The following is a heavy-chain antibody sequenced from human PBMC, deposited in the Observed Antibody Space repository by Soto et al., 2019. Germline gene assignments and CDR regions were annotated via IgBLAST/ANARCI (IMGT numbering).Heavy chain of an antibody. D-gene: IGHD3-3*01. CDR2: ISSSSSYI. J-gene: IGHJ6*02. CDR1: GFTFSNYS. CDR3: ARSADFWSGYYNPYYYYGMDV. V-gene: IGHV3-21*01. Sequence: EVQLVESGGGLVKPGGSLRLSCAASGFTFSNYSMNWVRQAPGKGLEWVSSISSSSSYIYYADSVKGRFTISRDNAKNSLYLQMNSLRAEDTAVYYCARSADFWSGYYNPYYYYGMDVWGQGTTVTVSS.